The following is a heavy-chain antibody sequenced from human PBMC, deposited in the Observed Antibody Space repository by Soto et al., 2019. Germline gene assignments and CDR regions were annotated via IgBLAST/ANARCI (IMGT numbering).Heavy chain of an antibody. CDR1: GYAFTDHY. Sequence: RASVKVSCKASGYAFTDHYIHWVRQAPGQGLEWMGIISPDGGSTRYSQKFQARITMTRDTSTSTVYMELSSLRSEDTAVYYCARAPRGGVIIVITWAQIDYWGQGTLVTVSS. CDR3: ARAPRGGVIIVITWAQIDY. D-gene: IGHD3-3*01. J-gene: IGHJ4*02. V-gene: IGHV1-46*01. CDR2: ISPDGGST.